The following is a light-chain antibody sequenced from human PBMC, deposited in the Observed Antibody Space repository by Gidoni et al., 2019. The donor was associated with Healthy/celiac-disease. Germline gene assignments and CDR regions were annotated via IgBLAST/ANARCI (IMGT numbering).Light chain of an antibody. Sequence: DIQLPQSPSFLSASVGDRVTITCRASQGISSYLDWYQQKPGKAPKLLIYAASTLQSGVPSRFSGSGSGTEFTLTISSLQPEDFATYYCQQLNSYPRTFGQGTKVEIK. CDR3: QQLNSYPRT. CDR2: AAS. CDR1: QGISSY. J-gene: IGKJ1*01. V-gene: IGKV1-9*01.